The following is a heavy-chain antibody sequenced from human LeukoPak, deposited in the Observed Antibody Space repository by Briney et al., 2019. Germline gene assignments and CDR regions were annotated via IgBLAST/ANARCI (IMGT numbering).Heavy chain of an antibody. CDR1: GFTFSSYD. CDR2: IGTAGDT. J-gene: IGHJ6*02. V-gene: IGHV3-13*01. Sequence: QPGGPLRLSCAASGFTFSSYDMRWVRQATGKGLEWVSAIGTAGDTYYPDSVKGRFTISRENAKNSMYLQMNSLRAGDTAVYYCAREEYFGGNYRPYGMDVWGQGTTVTVSS. CDR3: AREEYFGGNYRPYGMDV. D-gene: IGHD4-23*01.